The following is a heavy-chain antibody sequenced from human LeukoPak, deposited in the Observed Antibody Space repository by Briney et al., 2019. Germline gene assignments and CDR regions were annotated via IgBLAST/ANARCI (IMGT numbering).Heavy chain of an antibody. CDR2: ISSSSSYI. Sequence: GGSLRLSCAASGFTFSSYSMNWVRQAPGKGLEWVSSISSSSSYIYYADSVKGRFTISRDNAKNSLYLQMNSLRAEDTAVYYCARDLGGYDYYFDYWGQGTLVTVSS. V-gene: IGHV3-21*01. J-gene: IGHJ4*02. CDR1: GFTFSSYS. CDR3: ARDLGGYDYYFDY. D-gene: IGHD5-12*01.